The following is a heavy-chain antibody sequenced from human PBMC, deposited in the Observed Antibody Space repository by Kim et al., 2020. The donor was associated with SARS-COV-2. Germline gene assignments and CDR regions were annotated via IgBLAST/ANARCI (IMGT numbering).Heavy chain of an antibody. J-gene: IGHJ6*02. D-gene: IGHD2-15*01. CDR1: GGSISSYY. CDR3: ARDRGICSGGSCYSGPIYYYYGMDV. Sequence: SETLSLTCTVSGGSISSYYWSWIRQPPGKGLEWIGYIYYSGSTNYNPSLKSRVTISVDTSKNQFSLKLSSVTAADTAVYYCARDRGICSGGSCYSGPIYYYYGMDVWGQGTTVTVSS. V-gene: IGHV4-59*01. CDR2: IYYSGST.